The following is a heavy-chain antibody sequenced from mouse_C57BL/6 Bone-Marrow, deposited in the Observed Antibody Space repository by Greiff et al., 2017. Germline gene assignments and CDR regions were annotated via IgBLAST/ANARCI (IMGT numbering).Heavy chain of an antibody. Sequence: EVQLQQSGAELVRPGASVKLSCTASGFNIKDDYMPWVKQRPEQGLEWIGWIDPENGDTEYASKFQGKATITADTSSNTAYLQLSSLTSEDTAVYYCTVYYDYFYYYAMDYWGQGTSVTVSS. V-gene: IGHV14-4*01. J-gene: IGHJ4*01. CDR3: TVYYDYFYYYAMDY. D-gene: IGHD2-4*01. CDR1: GFNIKDDY. CDR2: IDPENGDT.